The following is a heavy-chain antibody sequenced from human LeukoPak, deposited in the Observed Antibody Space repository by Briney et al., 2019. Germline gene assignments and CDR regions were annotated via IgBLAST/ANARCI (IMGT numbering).Heavy chain of an antibody. CDR3: ARIEYSSSCDY. J-gene: IGHJ4*02. D-gene: IGHD6-6*01. Sequence: SETLSLTCSVSRGSISSSSYYWGWIRQPPGKGLEWIGSIYYSGRTYYNPSLKSRVTIPVDTSKNHFSLKLSSVTAADTAVYYCARIEYSSSCDYWGQGTLVTVSS. CDR1: RGSISSSSYY. CDR2: IYYSGRT. V-gene: IGHV4-39*07.